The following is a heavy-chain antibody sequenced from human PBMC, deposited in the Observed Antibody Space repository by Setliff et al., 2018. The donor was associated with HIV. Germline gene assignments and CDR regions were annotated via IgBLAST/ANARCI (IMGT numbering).Heavy chain of an antibody. J-gene: IGHJ3*02. CDR2: IYYSGST. CDR1: GGSISDRRYY. V-gene: IGHV4-39*01. Sequence: PSETLSLTCTVSGGSISDRRYYWGWIRQSPEKGLEWIGSIYYSGSTFYNPSLESQVTISVDTSKNQFSLKLTSVTAADTAVYYCARAEGYCSGGSCYRVPFAFDIWGQGTMVTVSS. D-gene: IGHD2-15*01. CDR3: ARAEGYCSGGSCYRVPFAFDI.